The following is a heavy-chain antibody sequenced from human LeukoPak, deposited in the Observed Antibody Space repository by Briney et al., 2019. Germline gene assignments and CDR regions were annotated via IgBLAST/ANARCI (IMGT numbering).Heavy chain of an antibody. D-gene: IGHD6-13*01. V-gene: IGHV4-4*02. CDR2: IYHSGTS. Sequence: PSETLSLTCAVSGGSISSNNWWNWVRQPPGKGLEWIAEIYHSGTSNYNPSLKSRVTISVDKSKNQFSLRLNSVTAADTAVYYCARDLGSSTPSGYWGQGTLVTVSS. J-gene: IGHJ4*02. CDR1: GGSISSNNW. CDR3: ARDLGSSTPSGY.